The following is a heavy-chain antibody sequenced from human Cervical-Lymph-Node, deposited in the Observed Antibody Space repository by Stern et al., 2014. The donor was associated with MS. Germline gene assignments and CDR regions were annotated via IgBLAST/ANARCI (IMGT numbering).Heavy chain of an antibody. J-gene: IGHJ4*02. CDR3: ARDSVGGYNSFDY. CDR2: IHSSISA. Sequence: QVQLQESGPRLVKPSETLSLTCTVSGASISNYYWSWIRQPAEKGLEWIGRIHSSISADYNPSLKRRVTMSVDTSKNQFSLRLTSVTAADTAVYYCARDSVGGYNSFDYWGQGSLVTVSS. V-gene: IGHV4-4*07. D-gene: IGHD5-24*01. CDR1: GASISNYY.